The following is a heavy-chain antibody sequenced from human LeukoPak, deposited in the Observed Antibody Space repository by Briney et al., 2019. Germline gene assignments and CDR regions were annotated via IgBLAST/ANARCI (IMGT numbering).Heavy chain of an antibody. CDR2: INPNSGGT. V-gene: IGHV1-2*02. Sequence: ASVKVSCKASGYTFTGYYMHWVRQAPGQGLEWMGWINPNSGGTNYAQKCQGRVTMTRDTSISTAYMELSRLRSDDTAVYYCAREGSYRAFDIWRQATMVTVSS. J-gene: IGHJ3*02. CDR1: GYTFTGYY. D-gene: IGHD1-26*01. CDR3: AREGSYRAFDI.